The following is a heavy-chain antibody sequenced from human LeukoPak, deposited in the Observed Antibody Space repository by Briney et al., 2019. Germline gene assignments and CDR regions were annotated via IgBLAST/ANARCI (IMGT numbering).Heavy chain of an antibody. J-gene: IGHJ4*02. Sequence: SQTLSLTCAISGDSVSSSTAAWNWIRQSPSRGLEWRGRTYYRSKWYSDFAEYVKSRITIDPDTSKNQFSLQLNSVTPDDTAVYFCARGQTGSGRIFDYWGQRTLVTVSS. D-gene: IGHD2-15*01. CDR3: ARGQTGSGRIFDY. V-gene: IGHV6-1*01. CDR2: TYYRSKWYS. CDR1: GDSVSSSTAA.